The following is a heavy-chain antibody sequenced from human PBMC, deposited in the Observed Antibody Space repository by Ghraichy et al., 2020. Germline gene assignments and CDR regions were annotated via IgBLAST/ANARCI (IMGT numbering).Heavy chain of an antibody. D-gene: IGHD3-10*01. V-gene: IGHV3-7*01. J-gene: IGHJ4*02. CDR2: IKQDGSEK. CDR1: GFTFSSYW. CDR3: ARDFLGFGELLYPVVDY. Sequence: GGSLRLSCAASGFTFSSYWMSWVRQAPGKGLEWVANIKQDGSEKYYVDSVKGRFTISRDNAKNSLYLQMNSLRAEDTAVYYCARDFLGFGELLYPVVDYWGQGTLVTVSS.